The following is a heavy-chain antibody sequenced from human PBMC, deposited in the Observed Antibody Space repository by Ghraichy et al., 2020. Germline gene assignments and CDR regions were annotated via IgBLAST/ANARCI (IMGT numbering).Heavy chain of an antibody. J-gene: IGHJ4*02. D-gene: IGHD5-12*01. CDR3: ARGENSGWPLSFDY. Sequence: LSLTCTASGFDFSAYSMNWVRQAPGKGLEWVSSINVNSGYIYYADSAKGRFTIPRDNAKNSLFLQMNSLRAEDTAVYYCARGENSGWPLSFDYWGQGTLVTVSS. CDR2: INVNSGYI. V-gene: IGHV3-21*01. CDR1: GFDFSAYS.